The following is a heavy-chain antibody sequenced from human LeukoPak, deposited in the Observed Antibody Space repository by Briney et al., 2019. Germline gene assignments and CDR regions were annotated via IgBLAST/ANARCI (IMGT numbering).Heavy chain of an antibody. CDR1: GDSIIGYY. J-gene: IGHJ4*02. V-gene: IGHV4-39*07. Sequence: SETLSLTCSVSGDSIIGYYWGWIRQPPGKGLEWIGNIYYTGNTYYNSSLKSRVTISVDTSKNQFSLKLSSVTAADTAVYCCARGTSGYDHFDYWGQGTLVTVSS. D-gene: IGHD5-12*01. CDR3: ARGTSGYDHFDY. CDR2: IYYTGNT.